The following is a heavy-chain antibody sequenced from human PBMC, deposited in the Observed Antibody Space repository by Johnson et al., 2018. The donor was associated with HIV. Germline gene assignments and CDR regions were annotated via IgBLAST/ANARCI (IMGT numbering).Heavy chain of an antibody. J-gene: IGHJ3*02. V-gene: IGHV3-23*04. CDR1: GFTVSSNY. D-gene: IGHD6-13*01. CDR2: ISGSGAST. Sequence: EVQLVESGGGLIQPGGSLRLSCAASGFTVSSNYMSWVRQAPGKGMEWVSVISGSGASTYHADSVKGRFTISRDNSKNTLYLQMNSLRAEDTAVYYCAKRQYSSSWHDAFEIWGQGTMVTVSS. CDR3: AKRQYSSSWHDAFEI.